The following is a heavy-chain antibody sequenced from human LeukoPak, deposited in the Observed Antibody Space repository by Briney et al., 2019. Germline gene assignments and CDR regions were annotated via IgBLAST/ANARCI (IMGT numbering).Heavy chain of an antibody. V-gene: IGHV4-59*01. Sequence: GSLRLSCAASGFTFSSYAMSWVRQAPGKGLEWIGYIYYSGSTNYNPSLKSRVTISVDTSKNQFSLKLTSVTAADTAVYFCARGGYYGSGNDFRFDPWGQGTLVTVSS. J-gene: IGHJ5*02. D-gene: IGHD3-10*01. CDR3: ARGGYYGSGNDFRFDP. CDR1: GFTFSSYA. CDR2: IYYSGST.